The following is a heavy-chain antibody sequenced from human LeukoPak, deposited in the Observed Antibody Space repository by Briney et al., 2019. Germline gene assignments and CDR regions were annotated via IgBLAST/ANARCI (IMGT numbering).Heavy chain of an antibody. D-gene: IGHD6-13*01. Sequence: GASVKVSCKASGYTFTGYYMHWVRQAPGQGLEWMGWISAYNGNTNYAQKLQGSVTMTTDTSTSTAYMTLRSLRSDDTAVYYCARDSPIAAAWGTLGYWGQRTLVTVSS. J-gene: IGHJ4*02. CDR3: ARDSPIAAAWGTLGY. V-gene: IGHV1-18*04. CDR2: ISAYNGNT. CDR1: GYTFTGYY.